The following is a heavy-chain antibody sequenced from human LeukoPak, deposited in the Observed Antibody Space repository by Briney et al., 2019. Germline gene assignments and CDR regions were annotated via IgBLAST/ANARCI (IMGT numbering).Heavy chain of an antibody. CDR3: VRYLGGEDYGALSY. J-gene: IGHJ4*02. CDR2: ISNSGSAI. CDR1: GFTFSDYY. V-gene: IGHV3-11*01. Sequence: SGGSLRLSCAASGFTFSDYYMSWIRQAPGKGLEWVSYISNSGSAIYTADSVKGRFTISRDNAKNSLYLQMNSLRAEDTAVYYCVRYLGGEDYGALSYWGQGTLVTVSS. D-gene: IGHD4-17*01.